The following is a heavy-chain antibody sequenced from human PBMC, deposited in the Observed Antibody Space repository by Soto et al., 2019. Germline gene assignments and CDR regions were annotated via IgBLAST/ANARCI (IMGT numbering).Heavy chain of an antibody. CDR3: ARPDYGGNSNFYYGMDV. D-gene: IGHD4-17*01. CDR1: GFTFSSYG. V-gene: IGHV3-33*01. J-gene: IGHJ6*02. CDR2: IWYDGSNK. Sequence: GGSLRLSCAASGFTFSSYGMHWVRQAPGKGLEWVAVIWYDGSNKYYADSVKGRFTISRDNSKNTLYLQMNSLRAEDTAVYYCARPDYGGNSNFYYGMDVWGQGTTVTVSS.